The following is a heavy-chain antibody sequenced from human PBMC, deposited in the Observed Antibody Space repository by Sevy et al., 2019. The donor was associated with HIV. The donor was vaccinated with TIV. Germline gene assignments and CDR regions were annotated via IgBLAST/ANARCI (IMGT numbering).Heavy chain of an antibody. J-gene: IGHJ6*02. CDR3: ARDYVLPATIDYYYYGMDV. CDR1: GFNFRTYN. Sequence: GGSLRLSCAASGFNFRTYNMNWVRQAPGKGLEWVSSVSSSSSYIYYADSVKGRFTISRDNAKTSLYLQMNSLRAEYTAVYYCARDYVLPATIDYYYYGMDVWGQGTTVTVSS. CDR2: VSSSSSYI. V-gene: IGHV3-21*01. D-gene: IGHD2-2*01.